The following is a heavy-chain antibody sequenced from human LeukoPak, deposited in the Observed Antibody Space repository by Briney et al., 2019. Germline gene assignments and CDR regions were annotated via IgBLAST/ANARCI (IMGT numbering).Heavy chain of an antibody. D-gene: IGHD2-2*01. CDR2: IYYSGST. V-gene: IGHV4-59*08. CDR1: GGSISSYY. Sequence: SETLSLTCTVSGGSISSYYWSWIRQPPGKGLEWIGYIYYSGSTNYNPSLKSRVTISVDTSKNQFSLKLSSVTAADTAVYYCARQGYCSSTSCLRPFDYWGQGTLVTVSS. J-gene: IGHJ4*02. CDR3: ARQGYCSSTSCLRPFDY.